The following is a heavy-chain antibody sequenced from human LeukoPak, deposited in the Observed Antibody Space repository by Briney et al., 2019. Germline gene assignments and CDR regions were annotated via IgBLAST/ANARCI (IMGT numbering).Heavy chain of an antibody. CDR1: GFLFKLFA. CDR2: IGGTNEET. CDR3: AGDRRTSGWYAS. Sequence: GGSLRLSCVGSGFLFKLFAVGWVRQAPGKGLEWVSVIGGTNEETDYADSVRGHFTISRDNFENTVHLQMSSLTAEDTAVYYCAGDRRTSGWYASWGQGTLVTVSS. J-gene: IGHJ5*01. D-gene: IGHD1-26*01. V-gene: IGHV3-23*01.